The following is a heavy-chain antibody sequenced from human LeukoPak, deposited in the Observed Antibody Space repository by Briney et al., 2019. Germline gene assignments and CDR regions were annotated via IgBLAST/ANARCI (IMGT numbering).Heavy chain of an antibody. V-gene: IGHV3-9*01. CDR1: GFIFDDYA. CDR2: ISWNSGTL. Sequence: GRSLRLSCAASGFIFDDYAMHWVRQAPGKGLEWVSGISWNSGTLGYADSVKGRFTISRDNAKNSLYLQMNSLRAEDTAVYYCARDTRAARPTIFRGYIWGQGTMVTVSS. CDR3: ARDTRAARPTIFRGYI. D-gene: IGHD6-6*01. J-gene: IGHJ3*02.